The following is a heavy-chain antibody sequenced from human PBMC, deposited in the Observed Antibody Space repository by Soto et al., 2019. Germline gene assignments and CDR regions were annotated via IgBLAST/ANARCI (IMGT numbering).Heavy chain of an antibody. CDR2: ISGSGGST. Sequence: HPGGSLRLSCAASGLTFSSYAMSWVRKAPGKGLEWVSAISGSGGSTYYADSVKGRFTISRDNSKNTLYLQMNSLRAEDTAVYYCAKDSQKYSSSWYPDYWRQGTLVTVSS. J-gene: IGHJ4*02. D-gene: IGHD6-13*01. CDR3: AKDSQKYSSSWYPDY. CDR1: GLTFSSYA. V-gene: IGHV3-23*01.